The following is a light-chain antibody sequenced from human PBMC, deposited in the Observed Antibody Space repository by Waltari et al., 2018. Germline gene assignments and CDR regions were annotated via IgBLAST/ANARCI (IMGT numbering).Light chain of an antibody. CDR2: VHTDGSH. V-gene: IGLV4-69*01. CDR3: QTWGSGIQV. CDR1: SEHSSYV. J-gene: IGLJ3*02. Sequence: QPVLTQSPSASASLGASVKPTCTLSSEHSSYVIAWHPQQPEKGPRYLMKVHTDGSHIKGGGIPDRFSGSSSGAERSLIISSLQSEDEADYYCQTWGSGIQVFGGGTKLTVL.